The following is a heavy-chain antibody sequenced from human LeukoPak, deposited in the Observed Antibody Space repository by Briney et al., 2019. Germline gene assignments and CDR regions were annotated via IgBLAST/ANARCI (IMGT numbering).Heavy chain of an antibody. Sequence: SETLSLTCTVSGGSISSYYWSWIRQPPGKGLEWIGYIYYSGSTNYNPSLKSRVTISADTSKNQFSLKLSSVTAADTAVYYCAASSGYYNTSFDYWGQGTLVTVSS. J-gene: IGHJ4*02. CDR1: GGSISSYY. V-gene: IGHV4-59*01. CDR2: IYYSGST. D-gene: IGHD3-22*01. CDR3: AASSGYYNTSFDY.